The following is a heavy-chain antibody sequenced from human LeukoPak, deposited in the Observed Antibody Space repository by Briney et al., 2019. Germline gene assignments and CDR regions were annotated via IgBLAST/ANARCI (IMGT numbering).Heavy chain of an antibody. V-gene: IGHV3-23*01. D-gene: IGHD6-13*01. J-gene: IGHJ1*01. CDR2: ISGSGGST. CDR1: GFTFSSYA. Sequence: PGGSLRVSCAASGFTFSSYAMSWVRQAPGKGLEWVSAISGSGGSTYYADSVKGRFTISRDNSKNTLYLQMNSLRAEDTAVYYCAKDQHPDSSSWYMKGYFQHWGQGTLVTVSS. CDR3: AKDQHPDSSSWYMKGYFQH.